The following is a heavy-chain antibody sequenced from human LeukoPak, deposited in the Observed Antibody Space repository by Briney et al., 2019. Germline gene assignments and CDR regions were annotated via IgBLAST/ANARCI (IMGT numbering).Heavy chain of an antibody. V-gene: IGHV1-69*05. Sequence: ASVKVSCKASGGTFSSYAISWVRQAPGQGPEWMGGIIPIFGTANYAQKSQGRVTITTDEPTSTAYMELSSLRSEDTAVYYCARGGPAAIAKGYYYYYYMDVWGKGTTVTVSS. CDR2: IIPIFGTA. D-gene: IGHD2-2*02. J-gene: IGHJ6*03. CDR3: ARGGPAAIAKGYYYYYYMDV. CDR1: GGTFSSYA.